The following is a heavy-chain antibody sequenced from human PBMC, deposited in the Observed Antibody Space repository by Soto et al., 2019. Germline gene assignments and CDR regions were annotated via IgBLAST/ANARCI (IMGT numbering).Heavy chain of an antibody. J-gene: IGHJ6*03. V-gene: IGHV3-23*01. CDR1: GFTFSSYA. CDR2: ISGSGGST. CDR3: AKAAVPAAIWDYYYMDV. D-gene: IGHD2-2*01. Sequence: GESLKISCAASGFTFSSYAMSWVRQAPGKGLEWVSAISGSGGSTYYADPVKGRFTISRDNSKNTLYLQMNSLRAEDTAVYYCAKAAVPAAIWDYYYMDVWGKGTTVTVSS.